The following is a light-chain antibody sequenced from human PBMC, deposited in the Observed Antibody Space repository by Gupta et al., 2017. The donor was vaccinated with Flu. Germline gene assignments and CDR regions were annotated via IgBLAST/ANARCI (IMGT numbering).Light chain of an antibody. CDR3: QQYNTHYT. V-gene: IGKV1-5*03. Sequence: VGDRVTITCRASQSISSWVAWYQQKPGKAPKLLIFKASTLESGVPSRFSGSGSGTEFTLTISSLQPDDFATYYCQQYNTHYTFGQGTKLEIK. CDR1: QSISSW. J-gene: IGKJ2*01. CDR2: KAS.